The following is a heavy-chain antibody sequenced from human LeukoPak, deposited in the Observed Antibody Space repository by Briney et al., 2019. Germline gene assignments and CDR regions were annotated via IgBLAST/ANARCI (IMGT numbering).Heavy chain of an antibody. D-gene: IGHD3-22*01. CDR1: GYTFTRYD. CDR2: MNPKSGNT. CDR3: ARVDGSADY. V-gene: IGHV1-8*03. Sequence: ASVTVSFTASGYTFTRYDINWVRQATGQGLEWMGWMNPKSGNTGHAQKFQGRVTITRDTSISTVYMELSSLRSEDTAVYFCARVDGSADYWGQGTLVTVSS. J-gene: IGHJ4*02.